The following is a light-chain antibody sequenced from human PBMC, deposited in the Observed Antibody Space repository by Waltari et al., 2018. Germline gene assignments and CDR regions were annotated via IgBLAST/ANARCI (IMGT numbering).Light chain of an antibody. V-gene: IGKV1-9*01. CDR3: QQLNSYQWT. CDR1: PVISNF. J-gene: IGKJ1*01. CDR2: AAS. Sequence: IQLTQSPSSLSASVGDRVTITCRASPVISNFLACYQKTPVKAPKLLIYAASSLQSGVPSRFSGSGSVTDFTLTISSLQPEDFATYYCQQLNSYQWTFGQGTKVDIK.